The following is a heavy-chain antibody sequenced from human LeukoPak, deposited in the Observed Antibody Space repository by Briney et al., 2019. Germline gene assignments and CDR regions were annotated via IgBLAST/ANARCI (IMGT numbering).Heavy chain of an antibody. CDR1: GGSISSYY. V-gene: IGHV4-59*01. J-gene: IGHJ4*02. Sequence: SETLSLTCTVSGGSISSYYWSSIRQPPGKGLEWIGYIYYSGSTNYNPSLKSRVTISVDTSKNQFSLKLSSVTAADTAVYYCARGSNWVDYWGQGTLVTVSS. D-gene: IGHD7-27*01. CDR2: IYYSGST. CDR3: ARGSNWVDY.